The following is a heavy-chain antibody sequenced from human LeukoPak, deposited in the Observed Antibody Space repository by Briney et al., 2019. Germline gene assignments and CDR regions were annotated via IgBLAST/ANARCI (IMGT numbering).Heavy chain of an antibody. V-gene: IGHV4-34*01. J-gene: IGHJ4*02. Sequence: SETLSLTCAVYGGSFSGYYWSWIRQPPGKGLEWIGEINHSGSTYYNPSLKSRVTISVDTSKNQFSLKLSSVTAADTAVYYCARGAMVRGPDFDYWGQGTLVTVSS. D-gene: IGHD3-10*01. CDR3: ARGAMVRGPDFDY. CDR2: INHSGST. CDR1: GGSFSGYY.